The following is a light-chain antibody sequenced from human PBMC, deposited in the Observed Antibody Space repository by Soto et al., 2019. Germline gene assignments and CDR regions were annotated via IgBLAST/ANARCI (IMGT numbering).Light chain of an antibody. CDR1: SSDVGGYDY. Sequence: QSVLTQPPSASGSPGQSGTISCTGTSSDVGGYDYVSWYQQYPGKAPKLMIYDVSKRPSGVPDRFSGSKSGNTASLPVSGLKAEDGPDYYCSSYAGSNTLTFGRGTKVTVL. CDR2: DVS. V-gene: IGLV2-8*01. J-gene: IGLJ2*01. CDR3: SSYAGSNTLT.